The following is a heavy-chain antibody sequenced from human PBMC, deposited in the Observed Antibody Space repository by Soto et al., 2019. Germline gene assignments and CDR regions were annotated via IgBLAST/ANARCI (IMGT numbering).Heavy chain of an antibody. CDR3: ARVFMELRSANPKYGMDL. CDR2: MSSDASNK. J-gene: IGHJ6*04. V-gene: IGHV3-30-3*01. Sequence: SLRVYCAASGFTFSSYAMHWVRQAPGKGLECVAIMSSDASNKYSANSVKGVFPISRNNTKNMLYLQMDSLRAEDTVIFYFARVFMELRSANPKYGMDLWGKGTSVT. D-gene: IGHD1-7*01. CDR1: GFTFSSYA.